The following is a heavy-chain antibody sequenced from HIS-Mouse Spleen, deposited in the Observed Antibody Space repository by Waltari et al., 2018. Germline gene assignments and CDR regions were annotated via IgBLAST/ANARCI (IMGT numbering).Heavy chain of an antibody. CDR1: GFTFIRSG. CDR2: IWYDGSNK. V-gene: IGHV3-33*06. Sequence: QVQMVESGGGVVQPGWSLRLSCASFGFTFIRSGVPWGPQAPGKGLEWVAVIWYDGSNKYYADSVKGRFTISRDNSKNTLYLQMNSLRAEDTAVYYCAKGGLMVYAIGDYWGQGTLVTVSS. J-gene: IGHJ4*02. D-gene: IGHD2-8*01. CDR3: AKGGLMVYAIGDY.